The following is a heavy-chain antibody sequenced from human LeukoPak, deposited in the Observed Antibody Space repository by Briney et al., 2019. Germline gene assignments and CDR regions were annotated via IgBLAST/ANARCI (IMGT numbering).Heavy chain of an antibody. Sequence: SVKVSCKASGGTFSSYAISWVRQAPGQGLEWMGRIIPIFGTANYAQKFQGRVTITTDESTSTAYTELSSLRSEDTAVYYCARDRTGTTSRRWFDPWGQGTLVTVSS. D-gene: IGHD1-1*01. CDR1: GGTFSSYA. V-gene: IGHV1-69*05. CDR2: IIPIFGTA. CDR3: ARDRTGTTSRRWFDP. J-gene: IGHJ5*02.